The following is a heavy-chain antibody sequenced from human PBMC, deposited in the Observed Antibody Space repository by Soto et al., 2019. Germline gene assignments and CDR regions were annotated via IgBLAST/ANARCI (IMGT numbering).Heavy chain of an antibody. J-gene: IGHJ4*02. V-gene: IGHV4-30-2*01. D-gene: IGHD4-17*01. CDR3: AGGDDYGGNGGWGY. CDR2: IYHSGST. Sequence: QLQLQESGSGLVKPSQTLSLTCAVSGGSISSGGYSWSWIRQPPGKGLEWIGYIYHSGSTYYNPSLKSRVTIPVDRSKNQFSLKLSSVTAADTAVYYCAGGDDYGGNGGWGYWGQGTLVTVSS. CDR1: GGSISSGGYS.